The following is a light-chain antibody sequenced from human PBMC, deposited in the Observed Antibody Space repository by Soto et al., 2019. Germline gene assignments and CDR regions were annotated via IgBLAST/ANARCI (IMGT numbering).Light chain of an antibody. CDR3: VLYMGRDTPYV. V-gene: IGLV8-61*01. CDR1: SGSVSSSHH. Sequence: QTVVTQEPSFSVSPGETVTLTCGLSSGSVSSSHHPSWYQQTPGQSPRTLIHDTNRRSSGVPDRFSGSILGSKAALTITGAQAGDESEYFCVLYMGRDTPYVFGSGTKLTVL. CDR2: DTN. J-gene: IGLJ1*01.